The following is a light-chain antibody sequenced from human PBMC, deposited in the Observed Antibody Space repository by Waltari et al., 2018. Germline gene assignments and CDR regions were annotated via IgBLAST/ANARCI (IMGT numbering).Light chain of an antibody. J-gene: IGKJ1*01. V-gene: IGKV1-39*01. CDR2: GAS. CDR3: QQSATSPWT. CDR1: QTIYRW. Sequence: DIQMTQSPSSLSASVGDRVTITCRASQTIYRWLNWYHHSPGKAPKLLIFGASSLQSGVPSRFTGSGSGTDFSLTISSLQPEDFGTYYCQQSATSPWTFGQGTRVEIK.